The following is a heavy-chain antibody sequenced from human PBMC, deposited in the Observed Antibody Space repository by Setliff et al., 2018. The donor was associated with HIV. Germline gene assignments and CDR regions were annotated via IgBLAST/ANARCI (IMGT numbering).Heavy chain of an antibody. CDR2: ISSSSSYT. D-gene: IGHD3-16*01. J-gene: IGHJ6*03. V-gene: IGHV3-11*05. CDR1: GFTFSDYY. Sequence: GESLKISCAASGFTFSDYYMSWIRQAPGKGLEWVSYISSSSSYTNYADSVKGRFTISRDNAKNSLYLQMNSLRAEDPAVYYCARGLKPYYYYMDVWGKGTTVTVSS. CDR3: ARGLKPYYYYMDV.